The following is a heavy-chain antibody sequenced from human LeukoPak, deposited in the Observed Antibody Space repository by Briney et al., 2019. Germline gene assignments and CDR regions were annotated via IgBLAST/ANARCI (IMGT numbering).Heavy chain of an antibody. CDR1: GFTFSSYT. V-gene: IGHV3-21*01. Sequence: GGSLRLSCAASGFTFSSYTMNWVRQAPGKGPEWVSSITSSSSYIYYADSVKGRFTISRDNARNSLYLQMNSLRAEDTAAYYCAKDASLQYGWLDSWGQGTLVTVSS. CDR3: AKDASLQYGWLDS. D-gene: IGHD4-11*01. CDR2: ITSSSSYI. J-gene: IGHJ5*01.